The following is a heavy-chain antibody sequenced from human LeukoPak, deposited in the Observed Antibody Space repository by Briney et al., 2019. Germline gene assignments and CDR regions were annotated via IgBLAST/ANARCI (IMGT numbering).Heavy chain of an antibody. J-gene: IGHJ4*02. CDR3: AKAPVTSCRGAFCYPFDY. V-gene: IGHV3-23*01. D-gene: IGHD2-15*01. Sequence: GGSLRLSCATSGFSFSSYAMSWVRQAPGKGLEWVSAMSSSDDGRYYAASVRGRFTISRDTSRSTLYLQMNSLRAEDAAVYYCAKAPVTSCRGAFCYPFDYWGQGTLVTASS. CDR1: GFSFSSYA. CDR2: MSSSDDGR.